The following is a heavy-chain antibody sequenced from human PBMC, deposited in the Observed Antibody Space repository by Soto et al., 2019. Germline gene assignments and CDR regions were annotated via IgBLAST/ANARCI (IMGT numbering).Heavy chain of an antibody. CDR1: GYTFTSYY. J-gene: IGHJ4*02. D-gene: IGHD3-10*01. Sequence: QVQLVQSGAEVKKPGASVKVSCKASGYTFTSYYMHWVRQAPGQGLEWMGIINPSGGCTSYAQKFQGRVTMTRDTSTSTVYMELSSLRSEDTAVYYCARDGRYGSGSYYNSEPDYYFDYWGQGTLVTVSS. CDR3: ARDGRYGSGSYYNSEPDYYFDY. V-gene: IGHV1-46*01. CDR2: INPSGGCT.